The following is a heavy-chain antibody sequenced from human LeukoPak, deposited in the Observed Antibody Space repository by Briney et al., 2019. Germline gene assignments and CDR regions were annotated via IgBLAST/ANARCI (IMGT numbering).Heavy chain of an antibody. J-gene: IGHJ6*03. CDR3: TRLGAHRAPYYYYYMDV. V-gene: IGHV3-73*01. CDR1: GFTFSGSA. Sequence: GGSLRLSCAASGFTFSGSAMHWVRQASGKGLEWVGRIRSKANSYATAYAASVKGRFTISRDDSKNTAYLQMNSLKTEDTAVYYCTRLGAHRAPYYYYYMDVWGKGTTVTVPS. CDR2: IRSKANSYAT. D-gene: IGHD1-26*01.